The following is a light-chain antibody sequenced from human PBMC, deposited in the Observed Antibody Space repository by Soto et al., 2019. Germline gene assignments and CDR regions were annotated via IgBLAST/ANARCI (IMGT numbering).Light chain of an antibody. Sequence: DIQMTQSPSTLSVSVGDRVTITCRASESLGTWLAWYQQKPGKAPKPLISDASTLESGVPLRFSGYGSGTEFTLTISSLQPDDFATYYCQQYHSYLVTFGQGTKVDIK. CDR1: ESLGTW. CDR3: QQYHSYLVT. J-gene: IGKJ2*01. V-gene: IGKV1-5*01. CDR2: DAS.